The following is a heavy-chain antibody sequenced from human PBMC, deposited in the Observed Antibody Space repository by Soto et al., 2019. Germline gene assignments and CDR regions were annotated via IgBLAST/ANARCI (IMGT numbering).Heavy chain of an antibody. J-gene: IGHJ6*02. CDR2: IYYSGST. CDR3: ARERYQVISDGMDF. Sequence: SVIQSLTRTFSDGSIIGYYGSLIRETPGKGLEWLGYIYYSGSTNYNPSLKSRVTLSRDTSINTAYLELSRLRFDDAAVYFCARERYQVISDGMDFWGQGTTVTIS. V-gene: IGHV4-59*01. CDR1: DGSIIGYY. D-gene: IGHD2-2*01.